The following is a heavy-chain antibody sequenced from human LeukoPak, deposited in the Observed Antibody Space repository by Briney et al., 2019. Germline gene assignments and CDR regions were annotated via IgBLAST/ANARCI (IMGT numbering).Heavy chain of an antibody. D-gene: IGHD6-13*01. J-gene: IGHJ6*02. CDR1: GGSISSYY. CDR2: IYYSGST. CDR3: ARWSIAAAGGEVYYYYGMDV. Sequence: SETLSLTCTVSGGSISSYYWSWIRQPPGKGLEWIGYIYYSGSTNYNPSLKSRVTISVDTSKNQFSLKLSCVTAADTAVYYCARWSIAAAGGEVYYYYGMDVWGQGTTVTVSS. V-gene: IGHV4-59*01.